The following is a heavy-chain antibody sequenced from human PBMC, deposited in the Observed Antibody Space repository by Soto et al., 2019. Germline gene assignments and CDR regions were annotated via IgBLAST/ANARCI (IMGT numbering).Heavy chain of an antibody. CDR3: TSYRLDS. CDR1: GYAFSSPY. CDR2: INPSAGST. J-gene: IGHJ4*02. V-gene: IGHV1-46*01. Sequence: GASVKVSCKASGYAFSSPYIHWVRQAPGQGPAWMGRINPSAGSTTYAQKFQGRVTMTRDTSTSTVYMELSSLRSEDTAVYYCTSYRLDSWGQGTPVTVSS. D-gene: IGHD3-16*01.